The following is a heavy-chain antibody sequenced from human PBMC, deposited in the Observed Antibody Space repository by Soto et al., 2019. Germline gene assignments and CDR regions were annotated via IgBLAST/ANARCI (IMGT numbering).Heavy chain of an antibody. CDR1: GYTFTSYY. D-gene: IGHD6-19*01. Sequence: ASVNVSCKSSGYTFTSYYMHWVRQAPGQGLEWMGIINPSGGSTSYAQKFQGRVTMTRDTSTSTVYMELSSLRSEDTAVYYCARGEAVAGTLNYYGMDVWGQGTTVTVSS. J-gene: IGHJ6*02. V-gene: IGHV1-46*01. CDR3: ARGEAVAGTLNYYGMDV. CDR2: INPSGGST.